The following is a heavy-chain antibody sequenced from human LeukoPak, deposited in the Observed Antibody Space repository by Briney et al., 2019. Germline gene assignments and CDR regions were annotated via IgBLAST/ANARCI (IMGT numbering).Heavy chain of an antibody. V-gene: IGHV4-39*07. Sequence: PSETLSLTCIVSGGSISSNTYYWAWIRQPPGKGLEWIGSFSYSGSTNYKPSLKSRVTMSVDTSKNQFSLKLNSVTAADTAVYYCARVSSSWYQDWYFDLWGRGTLVTVSS. CDR3: ARVSSSWYQDWYFDL. CDR2: FSYSGST. CDR1: GGSISSNTYY. J-gene: IGHJ2*01. D-gene: IGHD6-13*01.